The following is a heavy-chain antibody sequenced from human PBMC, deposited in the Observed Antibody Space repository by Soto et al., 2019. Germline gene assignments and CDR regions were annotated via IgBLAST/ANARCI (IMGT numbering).Heavy chain of an antibody. Sequence: SVKVSCKASGGTFSSYAISWVRQAPGQGLEWLGGIIPIFGTANYAQKFQGRVTITADRSTSTAYMELSSLRGEVTAVCYCAKDKVYYDGGAYTSGVVLELGGQGTLVPGSS. CDR2: IIPIFGTA. D-gene: IGHD3-16*01. V-gene: IGHV1-69*06. CDR1: GGTFSSYA. CDR3: AKDKVYYDGGAYTSGVVLEL. J-gene: IGHJ1*01.